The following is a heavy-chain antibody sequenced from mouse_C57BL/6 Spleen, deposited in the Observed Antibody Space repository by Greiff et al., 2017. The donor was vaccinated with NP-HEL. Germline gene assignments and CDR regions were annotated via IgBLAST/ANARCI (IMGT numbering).Heavy chain of an antibody. CDR1: GFSLSTSGMG. Sequence: QVTLKVSGPGILQSSQTLSLTCSFSGFSLSTSGMGVSWIRQPSGKGLEWLAHIYWDDDKRYNPSLKSRLTISKDTSRNQVFLKITSVDTADTATYYCARSIGYYGSSYRYFDVWGTGTTVTVSS. V-gene: IGHV8-12*01. CDR3: ARSIGYYGSSYRYFDV. D-gene: IGHD1-1*01. CDR2: IYWDDDK. J-gene: IGHJ1*03.